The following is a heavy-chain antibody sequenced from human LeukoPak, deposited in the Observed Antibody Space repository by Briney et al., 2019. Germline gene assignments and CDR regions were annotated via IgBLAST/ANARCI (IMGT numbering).Heavy chain of an antibody. J-gene: IGHJ4*02. CDR3: ARVNQAVADHFDY. CDR2: IYYSGST. Sequence: SETLSLTCTVSGGSISSYYWSRIRQPPGKGLEWIGYIYYSGSTNYNPSLKSRVTISVDTSKNQFSLKLSSVTAADTAVYYCARVNQAVADHFDYWGQGTLVTVSS. V-gene: IGHV4-59*01. D-gene: IGHD6-19*01. CDR1: GGSISSYY.